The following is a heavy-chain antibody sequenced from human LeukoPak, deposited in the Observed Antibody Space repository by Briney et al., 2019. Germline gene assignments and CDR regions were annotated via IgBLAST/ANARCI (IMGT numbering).Heavy chain of an antibody. CDR3: ARDGAAVAGYDP. D-gene: IGHD6-19*01. J-gene: IGHJ5*02. CDR1: EFSVGSNY. Sequence: GGSLRLSCAASEFSVGSNYMTWVRQAPGKGLEWVSLIYSGGSTYYADSVKGRFTISRDNSKNTLYLQMNSLRAEDTAVYYCARDGAAVAGYDPWGQGTLVTVSS. V-gene: IGHV3-66*01. CDR2: IYSGGST.